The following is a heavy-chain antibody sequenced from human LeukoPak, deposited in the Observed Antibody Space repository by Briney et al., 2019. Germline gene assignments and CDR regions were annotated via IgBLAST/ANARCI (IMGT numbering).Heavy chain of an antibody. J-gene: IGHJ6*03. V-gene: IGHV3-23*01. CDR2: ISGSGGST. CDR3: AKSSGISAAGYSYYYMDV. Sequence: PGGSLRLSCAASGFTFTPYAMHWVRQAPGKGLEWVSAISGSGGSTYYADSVKGRFTISRDNSKNTLYLQMNSLRAEDTAVYYCAKSSGISAAGYSYYYMDVWGKGTTVTISS. CDR1: GFTFTPYA. D-gene: IGHD6-13*01.